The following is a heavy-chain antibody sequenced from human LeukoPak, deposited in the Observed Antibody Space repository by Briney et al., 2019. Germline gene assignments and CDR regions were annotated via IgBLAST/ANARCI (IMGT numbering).Heavy chain of an antibody. V-gene: IGHV4-34*01. CDR1: GGSFSGYY. J-gene: IGHJ6*02. Sequence: SETLSLTCAVYGGSFSGYYWSWIRQPPGKGLEWIGEINHSGSTNYNPSLKSRVTISVDTSKNQFSLKLSSVTAADTAVYYCARLATYYYGMDVWGQGTTVTVSS. D-gene: IGHD2-15*01. CDR3: ARLATYYYGMDV. CDR2: INHSGST.